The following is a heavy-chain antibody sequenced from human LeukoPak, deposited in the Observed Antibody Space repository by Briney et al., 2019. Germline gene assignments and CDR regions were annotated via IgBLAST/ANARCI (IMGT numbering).Heavy chain of an antibody. Sequence: GASVKVSCKASGYTFTGYYMHWVRQAPGQGLEWMGWINPNSGGTNYAQKFQGRVTMTRDTSISTAYMELSRLRSDDTAVYYCARSRRRIVLIPAAIDAFDIWGQGTMVTVSS. V-gene: IGHV1-2*02. J-gene: IGHJ3*02. CDR2: INPNSGGT. CDR3: ARSRRRIVLIPAAIDAFDI. CDR1: GYTFTGYY. D-gene: IGHD2-2*01.